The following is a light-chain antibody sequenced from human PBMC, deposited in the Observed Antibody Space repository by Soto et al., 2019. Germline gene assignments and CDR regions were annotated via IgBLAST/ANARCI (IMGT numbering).Light chain of an antibody. Sequence: EIVMTQSPATLSVSPGERATLSCRASQSISSNLAWYQQKPGQAPRLLFYGAFNRATGIPARFSGSGSGTDFTLTISRLEPEDFAVYYCQQYGSSPRTFGQGTKVDIK. CDR3: QQYGSSPRT. J-gene: IGKJ1*01. V-gene: IGKV3-20*01. CDR2: GAF. CDR1: QSISSN.